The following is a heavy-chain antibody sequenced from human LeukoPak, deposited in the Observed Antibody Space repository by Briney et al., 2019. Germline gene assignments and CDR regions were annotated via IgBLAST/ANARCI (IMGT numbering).Heavy chain of an antibody. CDR3: ARVEEGYGSGRRENYYYCYMDV. J-gene: IGHJ6*03. Sequence: PSETLSLTCAVYGGSFSGYYWSWIRQPPGKGLEWIGEINHSGSTNYNPSLKSRVTISVDTSKNQFSLKLSSVTAADTAVYYCARVEEGYGSGRRENYYYCYMDVWGKGTTVTISS. V-gene: IGHV4-34*01. CDR1: GGSFSGYY. D-gene: IGHD3-10*01. CDR2: INHSGST.